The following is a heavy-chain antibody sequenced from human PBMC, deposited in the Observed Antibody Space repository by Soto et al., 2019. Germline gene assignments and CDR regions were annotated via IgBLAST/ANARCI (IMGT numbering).Heavy chain of an antibody. CDR1: GYTFTSYD. J-gene: IGHJ3*02. D-gene: IGHD6-13*01. V-gene: IGHV1-8*01. Sequence: ASVKVSCKASGYTFTSYDINWVRQATGQGLEWMGWMNPNSGNTGYAQKFQGRVTMARNTSISTAYMELSSLRSEDTAVYYCATAYSSSWQDDAFDIWGQGTMVTVSS. CDR2: MNPNSGNT. CDR3: ATAYSSSWQDDAFDI.